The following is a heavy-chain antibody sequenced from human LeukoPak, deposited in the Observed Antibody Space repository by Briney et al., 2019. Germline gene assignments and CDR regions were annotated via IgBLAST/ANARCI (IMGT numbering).Heavy chain of an antibody. CDR1: GFIFSGYD. D-gene: IGHD1-26*01. CDR2: TSRSGRTI. V-gene: IGHV3-48*03. Sequence: TGGSLRLSCAASGFIFSGYDMNWVRQPPGKELECVSFTSRSGRTIYYAYSVKGRFTISRDNATNSLYLQKNSLRAEDTAIYYCARGPYYSGSYSDAFDIWGQGTMVTVSS. CDR3: ARGPYYSGSYSDAFDI. J-gene: IGHJ3*02.